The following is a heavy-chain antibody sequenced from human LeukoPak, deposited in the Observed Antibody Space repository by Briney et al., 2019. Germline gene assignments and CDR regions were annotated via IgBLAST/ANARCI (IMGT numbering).Heavy chain of an antibody. V-gene: IGHV4-4*07. Sequence: PSETLSLTCTVSGGSISSYYWSWIRQPAGKGLEWIGRIYTSGSTNYNPSLKSRVTISVDTSKNQFSLKLSSVTAADTAVYYCARDAYHSGWYLPDYWGQGTLVTVSS. CDR2: IYTSGST. D-gene: IGHD6-19*01. CDR3: ARDAYHSGWYLPDY. CDR1: GGSISSYY. J-gene: IGHJ4*02.